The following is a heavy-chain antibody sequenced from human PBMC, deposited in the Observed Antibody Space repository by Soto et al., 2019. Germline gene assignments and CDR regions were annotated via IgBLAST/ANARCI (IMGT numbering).Heavy chain of an antibody. V-gene: IGHV4-34*01. D-gene: IGHD5-18*01. J-gene: IGHJ6*02. CDR2: INHSGST. CDR1: GGSFSGYY. Sequence: ETLSLTCAVYGGSFSGYYWSWIRQPPGKGLEWIGEINHSGSTNYNPSLKSRVTISVDTSKNQFSLKLSSVTAADTAVYYCARGRVGGYSYGYYYYGMDVWGQGTTVTVSS. CDR3: ARGRVGGYSYGYYYYGMDV.